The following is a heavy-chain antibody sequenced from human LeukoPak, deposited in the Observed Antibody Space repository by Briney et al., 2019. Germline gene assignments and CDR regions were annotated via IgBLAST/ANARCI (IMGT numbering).Heavy chain of an antibody. CDR3: ARGNSGYDYAFDI. Sequence: PSETLSLTCTVSGGSISSYHWSWIRQPPGKGRQWIGFISSSGSTTYNPSLKSRVTISLDTSKNQFSLRVSSVTSSDTAVYYCARGNSGYDYAFDIWGQGTMVTVSS. D-gene: IGHD5-12*01. CDR2: ISSSGST. V-gene: IGHV4-59*01. CDR1: GGSISSYH. J-gene: IGHJ3*02.